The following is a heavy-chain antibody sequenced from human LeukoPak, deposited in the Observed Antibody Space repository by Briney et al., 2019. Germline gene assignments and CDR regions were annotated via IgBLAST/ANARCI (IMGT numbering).Heavy chain of an antibody. V-gene: IGHV3-30*02. CDR1: GFTFSSFG. Sequence: GGSLRLSCAASGFTFSSFGMHWVRQAPGKGLEWVAFIRYDGSNKYYADSVKGRFTISRDNSKNTLYLQMNSLRAEDTAVCYCVSRYQLPFDYWGQGTLVTVSS. J-gene: IGHJ4*02. D-gene: IGHD2-2*01. CDR3: VSRYQLPFDY. CDR2: IRYDGSNK.